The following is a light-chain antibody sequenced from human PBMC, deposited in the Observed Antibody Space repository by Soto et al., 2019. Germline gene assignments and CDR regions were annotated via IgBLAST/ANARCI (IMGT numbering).Light chain of an antibody. J-gene: IGKJ5*01. Sequence: THSSSSLSASVGARDTITCRASQGISSYLAWYQQKPGKAPKLLIYAASTLQSGVPSRFSGSGSGTDFTLTISSLEPEDFAVYYCQQRSNWPPITFGQGTRLEIK. CDR2: AAS. CDR3: QQRSNWPPIT. CDR1: QGISSY. V-gene: IGKV1-9*01.